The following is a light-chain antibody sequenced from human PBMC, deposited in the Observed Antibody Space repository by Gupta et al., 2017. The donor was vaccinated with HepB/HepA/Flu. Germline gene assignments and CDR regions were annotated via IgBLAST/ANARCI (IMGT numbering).Light chain of an antibody. V-gene: IGLV1-47*01. CDR2: RNN. CDR3: AAWDDSLSAVV. J-gene: IGLJ2*01. CDR1: SSNIGSNY. Sequence: QSVLTQPPPASGTPGQRVTISCSGSSSNIGSNYVYWYQQLPGTAPKLLIYRNNQRPSGVPDRFSGSKSGTSASLDISGLRSEDEADDYCAAWDDSLSAVVFGGGTKLTVL.